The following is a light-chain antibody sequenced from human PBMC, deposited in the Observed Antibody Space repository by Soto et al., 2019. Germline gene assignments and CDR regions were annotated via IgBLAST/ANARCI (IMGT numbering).Light chain of an antibody. CDR3: QQYDNLPSIT. CDR1: QDIRNY. V-gene: IGKV1-33*01. Sequence: DIQMTQSPPSLSASVGDRVTITCQASQDIRNYLNWYQQKPGKAPKLLIYYASNLKTGVPSRFSGIGSGTDFTFTISSLQPEDIASYYCQQYDNLPSITFGQGTRREIK. CDR2: YAS. J-gene: IGKJ5*01.